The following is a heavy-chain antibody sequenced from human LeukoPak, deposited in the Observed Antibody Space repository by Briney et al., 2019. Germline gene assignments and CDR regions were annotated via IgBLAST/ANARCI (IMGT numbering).Heavy chain of an antibody. J-gene: IGHJ6*03. CDR1: GYTFTSYD. V-gene: IGHV1-2*02. CDR3: ARGSSGITTHYYYYYYMDV. D-gene: IGHD1-1*01. CDR2: INPNSGGT. Sequence: ASVTVSCKASGYTFTSYDINWVRQAPGQGLEWMGWINPNSGGTNYAQKFQGRVTMTRDTSTSTAYMELSRLRSDDTAVYYCARGSSGITTHYYYYYYMDVWAKGPRSPSP.